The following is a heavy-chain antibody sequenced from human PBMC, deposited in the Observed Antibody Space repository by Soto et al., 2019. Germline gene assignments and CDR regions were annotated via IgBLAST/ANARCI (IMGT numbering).Heavy chain of an antibody. D-gene: IGHD6-19*01. V-gene: IGHV2-5*02. Sequence: QITLKESGPTLVKPTQTLTLTCTFSGFSLSSTAVGVNWIRQTPGKALEWLALIYWDDDNHYSPSLQSRLTITKDTSKNQVVLTMTNMDPVDTATYYCAHGSGWLSDYWGQGTLVTVSA. J-gene: IGHJ4*02. CDR3: AHGSGWLSDY. CDR2: IYWDDDN. CDR1: GFSLSSTAVG.